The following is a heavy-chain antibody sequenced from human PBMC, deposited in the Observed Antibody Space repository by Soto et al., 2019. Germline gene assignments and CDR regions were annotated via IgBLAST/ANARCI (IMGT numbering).Heavy chain of an antibody. CDR3: GKERRGRGWFVSNY. V-gene: IGHV3-23*01. Sequence: DVQLLESGGGLVQPGGSVRLSCAASGFTFSSYAMSWVRQAPGKGLEWVSAISGNGAETSYADSVRGRFTISRDNSKDTLFLQMNSVRADDTAVYYCGKERRGRGWFVSNYWGLGALVTVSS. J-gene: IGHJ4*02. CDR2: ISGNGAET. CDR1: GFTFSSYA. D-gene: IGHD6-19*01.